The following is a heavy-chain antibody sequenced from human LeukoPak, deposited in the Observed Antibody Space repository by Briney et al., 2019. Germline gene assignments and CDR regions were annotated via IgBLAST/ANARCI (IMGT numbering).Heavy chain of an antibody. J-gene: IGHJ5*02. CDR3: AREVIVGATNWFDP. CDR2: IYTSGST. CDR1: GGSISSGSYY. Sequence: PSETLSLTCTVSGGSISSGSYYWSWIRQPAGKGLEWIGRIYTSGSTNYNPSLKSRVTISVDTSKNQFSLKLSSVTAADTAVYYCAREVIVGATNWFDPRGQGTLVTVSS. D-gene: IGHD1-26*01. V-gene: IGHV4-61*02.